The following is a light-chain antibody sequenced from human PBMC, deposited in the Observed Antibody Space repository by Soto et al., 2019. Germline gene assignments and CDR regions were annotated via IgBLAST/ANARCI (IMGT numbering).Light chain of an antibody. Sequence: QSVLTQPPSVSAAPGQKVTISCSGSTSNIGDDYVSWYQQYPGTAPKLLIIDNNKRPSGMPDRFSGSRSGTSASLVITGLQTGDEADYYCGTWDNSLSGWVFGGGTKLTVL. CDR3: GTWDNSLSGWV. CDR2: DNN. CDR1: TSNIGDDY. V-gene: IGLV1-51*01. J-gene: IGLJ3*02.